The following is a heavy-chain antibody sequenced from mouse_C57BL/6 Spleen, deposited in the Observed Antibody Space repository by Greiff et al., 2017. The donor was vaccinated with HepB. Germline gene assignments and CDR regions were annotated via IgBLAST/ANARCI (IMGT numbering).Heavy chain of an antibody. V-gene: IGHV1-81*01. Sequence: VQLQESGAELARPGASVKLSCKASGYTFTSYGISWVKQRTGQGLEWIGEIYPRSGNTYYNEKFKGKATLTADKSSSTAYMELRSLTSEDSAVYFCARGATTMVTTGVPYWYFDVWGTGTTVTVSS. CDR1: GYTFTSYG. J-gene: IGHJ1*03. CDR3: ARGATTMVTTGVPYWYFDV. D-gene: IGHD2-2*01. CDR2: IYPRSGNT.